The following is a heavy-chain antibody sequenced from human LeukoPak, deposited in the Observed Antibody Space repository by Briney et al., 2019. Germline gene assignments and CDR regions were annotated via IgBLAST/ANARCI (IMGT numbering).Heavy chain of an antibody. CDR1: GFTFTKYG. J-gene: IGHJ4*02. Sequence: PGGSLRLSCAASGFTFTKYGFDGVRQAPGKGLEWVAVIWYDGSNKYYADSVKGRFTISRDNSKNTLYLQMNSLRAEDTAVYYCARDLVVIRAFDYWGQGTLVTVSS. CDR3: ARDLVVIRAFDY. CDR2: IWYDGSNK. V-gene: IGHV3-33*07. D-gene: IGHD3-22*01.